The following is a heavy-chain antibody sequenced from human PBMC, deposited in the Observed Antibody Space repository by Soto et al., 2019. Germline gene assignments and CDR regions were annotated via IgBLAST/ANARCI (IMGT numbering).Heavy chain of an antibody. J-gene: IGHJ5*02. V-gene: IGHV4-59*01. D-gene: IGHD3-10*01. CDR2: IYYSGST. Sequence: SETLSLNCTVSGGSMSSYYWSCIRQPPGKGLEWIGYIYYSGSTNYNPSLKSRVTISVDTSKNQFSLKLSSVTAADTAVYYCARLLFGAANWFDPWGQGTLVTVS. CDR3: ARLLFGAANWFDP. CDR1: GGSMSSYY.